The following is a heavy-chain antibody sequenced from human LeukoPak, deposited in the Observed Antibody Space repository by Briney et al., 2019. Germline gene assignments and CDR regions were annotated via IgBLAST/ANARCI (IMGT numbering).Heavy chain of an antibody. J-gene: IGHJ4*02. D-gene: IGHD6-19*01. CDR3: ARSPYSSGADY. CDR2: IYYSGST. CDR1: GGSISSYY. V-gene: IGHV4-59*01. Sequence: SETLSLTCTVSGGSISSYYWSWIRQPPGKGLEWIGYIYYSGSTNYNPSLKSRVTISVDTSKNQFSLKLSSVTAADTAVYYCARSPYSSGADYWGQGTLVTVSS.